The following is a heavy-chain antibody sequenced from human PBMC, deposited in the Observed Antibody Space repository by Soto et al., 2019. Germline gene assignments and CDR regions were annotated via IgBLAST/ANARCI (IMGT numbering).Heavy chain of an antibody. CDR1: GGSVSSGSYY. V-gene: IGHV4-61*01. Sequence: SETLSLTCTVSGGSVSSGSYYWSWIRQPPGKGLEWIGYIYYSGSTNYNPSLKSRVTISVDTSKNQFSLKLSSVTAADTAAYYCARVFYSSSWVDPWGQGTLVTVSS. J-gene: IGHJ5*02. CDR3: ARVFYSSSWVDP. CDR2: IYYSGST. D-gene: IGHD6-6*01.